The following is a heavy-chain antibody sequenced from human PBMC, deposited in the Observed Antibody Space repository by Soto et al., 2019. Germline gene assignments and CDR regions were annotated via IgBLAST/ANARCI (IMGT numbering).Heavy chain of an antibody. V-gene: IGHV4-31*03. CDR3: AREVKSAAASDALDI. CDR2: IDYIGRA. D-gene: IGHD2-15*01. J-gene: IGHJ3*02. CDR1: CGSISSDNYF. Sequence: SETLSLTCTVSCGSISSDNYFWSWIRQHPGKGLEWIGYIDYIGRAYYNPSLKSRVTTSVDTSKNQFSLRLSSVTVAATATYYCAREVKSAAASDALDIWGQGTVVTVSS.